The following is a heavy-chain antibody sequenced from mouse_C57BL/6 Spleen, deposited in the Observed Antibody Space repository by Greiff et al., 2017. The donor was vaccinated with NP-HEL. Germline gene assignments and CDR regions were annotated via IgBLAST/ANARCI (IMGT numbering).Heavy chain of an antibody. Sequence: QVHVKQSGAELARPGASVKMSCKASGYTFTSYTMHWVKQRPGQGLEWIGYINPSSGYTKYNQKFKDKATLTADKSSSTAYMQLSSLTSEDSAVYYCANYYGSSYEWYFDVWGTGTTVTVSS. D-gene: IGHD1-1*01. CDR3: ANYYGSSYEWYFDV. CDR1: GYTFTSYT. J-gene: IGHJ1*03. V-gene: IGHV1-4*01. CDR2: INPSSGYT.